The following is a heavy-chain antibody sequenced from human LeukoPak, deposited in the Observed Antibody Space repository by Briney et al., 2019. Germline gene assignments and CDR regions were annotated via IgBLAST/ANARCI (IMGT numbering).Heavy chain of an antibody. D-gene: IGHD6-19*01. J-gene: IGHJ4*02. CDR2: IKQDGSEK. CDR1: GFTFSDYW. V-gene: IGHV3-7*01. Sequence: GGSLRLSCAASGFTFSDYWMNWVRQAPGKGLEWVANIKQDGSEKYYVDSVKGRFTISRDNAKNSLYLQMNSLRAEDTAVYFCAGGSGWVTDSWGQGTLVTVSA. CDR3: AGGSGWVTDS.